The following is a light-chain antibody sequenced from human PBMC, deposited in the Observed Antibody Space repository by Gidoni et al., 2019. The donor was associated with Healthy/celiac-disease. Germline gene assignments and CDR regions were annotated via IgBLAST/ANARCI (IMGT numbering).Light chain of an antibody. V-gene: IGKV2-28*01. CDR3: MQALQTPX. CDR2: LGS. CDR1: QSLLHSNGYNY. J-gene: IGKJ3*01. Sequence: DIVMTQSPLSLLVTPGEPASISCRSSQSLLHSNGYNYLDWYLQKPGQSPQLLIYLGSNRASGVPDRFSGSGSGTDFTLKISRVEAEDVGVYYCMQALQTPXXXPGTKVDIK.